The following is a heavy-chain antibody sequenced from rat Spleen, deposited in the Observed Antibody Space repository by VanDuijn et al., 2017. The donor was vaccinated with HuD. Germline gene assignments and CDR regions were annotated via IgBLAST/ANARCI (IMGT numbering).Heavy chain of an antibody. Sequence: EVQLVESGGGLVQPGRSLKLSCAASGFTFSNYGMAWVRQAPTQGLEWIATLSYGGATTYYRDSVKGRFTISRDDAKSTQCLQMDSLRSEDTATYYCARHGGLRNWFAYWGQGTLVTVSS. J-gene: IGHJ3*01. D-gene: IGHD1-11*01. V-gene: IGHV5-29*01. CDR3: ARHGGLRNWFAY. CDR2: LSYGGATT. CDR1: GFTFSNYG.